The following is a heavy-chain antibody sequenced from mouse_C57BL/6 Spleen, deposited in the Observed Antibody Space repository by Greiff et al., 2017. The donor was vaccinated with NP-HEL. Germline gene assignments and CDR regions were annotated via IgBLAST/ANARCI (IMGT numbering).Heavy chain of an antibody. Sequence: VQLQESGAELVKPGASVKMSCKASGYTFTSYWITWVKQRPGQGLEWIGDIYPGSGSTNYNEKFKSKATLTVDTSSSTAYMQLSSLASEDSAVYYCARRVYGNYYGCAYWGQGTLVTVSA. J-gene: IGHJ3*01. V-gene: IGHV1-55*01. CDR1: GYTFTSYW. CDR2: IYPGSGST. D-gene: IGHD2-1*01. CDR3: ARRVYGNYYGCAY.